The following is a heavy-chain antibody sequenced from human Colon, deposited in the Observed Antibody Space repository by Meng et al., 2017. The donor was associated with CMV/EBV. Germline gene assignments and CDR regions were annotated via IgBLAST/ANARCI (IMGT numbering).Heavy chain of an antibody. J-gene: IGHJ5*02. Sequence: GESLKISCAASGFTFRDNYMSWIRQAPGKGLEWISYISSSSATIYYADSVKGRFTISRDNAKQTLYLEMNNLRAEDTAVYYCARRKGGGERFDLWGQGTLVTVSS. D-gene: IGHD2-15*01. CDR2: ISSSSATI. V-gene: IGHV3-11*01. CDR1: GFTFRDNY. CDR3: ARRKGGGERFDL.